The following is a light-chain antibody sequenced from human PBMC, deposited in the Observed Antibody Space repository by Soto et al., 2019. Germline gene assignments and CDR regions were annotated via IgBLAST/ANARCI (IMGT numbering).Light chain of an antibody. CDR2: EVS. J-gene: IGLJ1*01. CDR3: SSYTSSSTYV. CDR1: SSDVGSYNR. V-gene: IGLV2-18*02. Sequence: QSVLTQPPSVSGSPGQSVTISCTGTSSDVGSYNRVSWYQQPPGTAPKLMIYEVSNRPSGVPDRFSGSKSGNTASLTISGIQAEDEADYYCSSYTSSSTYVFGTGTKLTVL.